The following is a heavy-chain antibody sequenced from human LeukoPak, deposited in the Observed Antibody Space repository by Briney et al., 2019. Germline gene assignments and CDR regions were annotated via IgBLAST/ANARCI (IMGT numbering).Heavy chain of an antibody. CDR1: GYTLTELS. J-gene: IGHJ2*01. Sequence: ASVKVSCKVSGYTLTELSMHWVRQAPGKGLEWMGGFDPEDGETIYAQKFRGRVTMTEDTSTDTAYMELSSLRSEDTAVYYCATATIFGVVRYFDLWGRGTLVTVSS. V-gene: IGHV1-24*01. D-gene: IGHD3-3*01. CDR2: FDPEDGET. CDR3: ATATIFGVVRYFDL.